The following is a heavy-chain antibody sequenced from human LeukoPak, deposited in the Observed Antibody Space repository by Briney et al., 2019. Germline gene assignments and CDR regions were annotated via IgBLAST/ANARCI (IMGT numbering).Heavy chain of an antibody. Sequence: PGESLRLSCAASGFTFSDYFMSWIRQAPGKGLEWVSYISSSASIIYYADSVKGRFTISRDNAKNSLYLQMNSLRAEDTAVFYCARVLCSSTNCYYAFDIWGQGTMVTVSS. V-gene: IGHV3-11*04. CDR2: ISSSASII. CDR3: ARVLCSSTNCYYAFDI. J-gene: IGHJ3*02. D-gene: IGHD2-2*01. CDR1: GFTFSDYF.